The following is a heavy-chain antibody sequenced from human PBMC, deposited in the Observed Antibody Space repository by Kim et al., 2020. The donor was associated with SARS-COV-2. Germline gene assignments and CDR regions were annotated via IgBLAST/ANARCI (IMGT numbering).Heavy chain of an antibody. Sequence: GGSLRLSCAASGFTFSSYGMHWVRQAPGKGLEWVAVISYDGSNKYYADSVKGRFTISRDNSKNTLYLQMNSLRAEDTAVYYCAKDAQPGITIFGVVTTTYYYYGMDVWGQGTTVTVSS. D-gene: IGHD3-3*01. J-gene: IGHJ6*02. CDR1: GFTFSSYG. CDR2: ISYDGSNK. CDR3: AKDAQPGITIFGVVTTTYYYYGMDV. V-gene: IGHV3-30*18.